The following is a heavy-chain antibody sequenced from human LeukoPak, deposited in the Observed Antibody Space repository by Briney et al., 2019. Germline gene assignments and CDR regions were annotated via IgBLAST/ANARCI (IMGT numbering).Heavy chain of an antibody. CDR3: AKYRAGFLEWLLYLYFDY. CDR1: GFTFSSYW. J-gene: IGHJ4*02. V-gene: IGHV3-23*01. CDR2: ISGSGGST. D-gene: IGHD3-3*01. Sequence: GGSLRLSCAASGFTFSSYWIHWVRQAPGKGLVWVSAISGSGGSTYYADSVKGRFTISRDNSKNTLYLQMNSLRAEDTAVYYCAKYRAGFLEWLLYLYFDYWGQGTLVTVSS.